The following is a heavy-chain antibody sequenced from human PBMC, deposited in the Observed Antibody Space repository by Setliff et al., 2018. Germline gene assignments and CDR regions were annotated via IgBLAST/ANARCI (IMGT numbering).Heavy chain of an antibody. J-gene: IGHJ4*02. Sequence: ETLSLSCAASGFTFTNYAIIWVRQAPGKGLEWVSSVSDSGDGTKYAGSVKGRVTISRDNSRNTLSLEMNSLRPEDSAVYFCARAMYTSRWYSATSLDYWGQGTLVTVSS. CDR2: VSDSGDGT. CDR1: GFTFTNYA. CDR3: ARAMYTSRWYSATSLDY. V-gene: IGHV3-23*01. D-gene: IGHD2-15*01.